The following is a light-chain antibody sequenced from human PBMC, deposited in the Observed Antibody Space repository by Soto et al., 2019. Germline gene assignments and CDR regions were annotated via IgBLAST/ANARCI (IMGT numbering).Light chain of an antibody. J-gene: IGKJ1*01. CDR3: QQRSNWPRRT. CDR2: GAS. Sequence: EIVMTRSPATLSVSQRERAPLLCRASQSVSSKLAWYQQKPGQAPRLLIYGASTRATGIPARFSGSGSGTDFTLTISSLEPEDFAVYYCQQRSNWPRRTFGQGTEVDI. V-gene: IGKV3-15*01. CDR1: QSVSSK.